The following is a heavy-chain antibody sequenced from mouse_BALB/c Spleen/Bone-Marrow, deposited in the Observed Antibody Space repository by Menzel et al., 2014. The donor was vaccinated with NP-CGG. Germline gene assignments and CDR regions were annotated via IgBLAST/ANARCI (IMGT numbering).Heavy chain of an antibody. V-gene: IGHV5-4*02. CDR1: GFTFSDYY. CDR3: ARDMGDY. CDR2: ISDSGTYS. D-gene: IGHD1-1*02. Sequence: EVKLVESGGGLMKPGGSLKLSCAASGFTFSDYYMYWVRQTPEKRLEWVATISDSGTYSYYADSVKGRFTISRDNAKNNLYLQMNSLKSEDTAMYYCARDMGDYWGQGTTLTVSS. J-gene: IGHJ2*01.